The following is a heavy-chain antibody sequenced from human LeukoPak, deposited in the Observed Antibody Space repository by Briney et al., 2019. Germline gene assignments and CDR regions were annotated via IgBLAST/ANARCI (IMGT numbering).Heavy chain of an antibody. CDR2: IYTSGST. CDR3: ARDTGYSSGWYEGSWFDP. D-gene: IGHD6-19*01. Sequence: SQTLSLTCTVSGGSISSGSYYWSWIRQPAGKGLEWIGRIYTSGSTNYNPSLNSRVTISVDTSKNQFSLKLSSVTAADTAVYYCARDTGYSSGWYEGSWFDPWGQGTLVTVSS. CDR1: GGSISSGSYY. J-gene: IGHJ5*02. V-gene: IGHV4-61*02.